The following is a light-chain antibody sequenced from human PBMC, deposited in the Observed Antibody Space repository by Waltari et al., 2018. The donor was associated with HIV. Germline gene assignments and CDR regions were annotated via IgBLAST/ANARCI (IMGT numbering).Light chain of an antibody. CDR1: RPNIGNNY. J-gene: IGLJ3*02. Sequence: QSVLTQPPSVSAAPGQKVTISFSGSRPNIGNNYVSWYQQLPGTAPKRLIYDNNKRPSGIPDRFSGSKSGTSATLGITGLQTGDEADYYCGTWDSSLSALFGGGTKLTVL. V-gene: IGLV1-51*01. CDR3: GTWDSSLSAL. CDR2: DNN.